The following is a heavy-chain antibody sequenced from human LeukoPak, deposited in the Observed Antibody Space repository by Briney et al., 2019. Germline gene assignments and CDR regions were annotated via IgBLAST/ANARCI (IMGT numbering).Heavy chain of an antibody. CDR3: AKGRMMATIMISFDY. CDR1: GFTFSSYG. D-gene: IGHD5-24*01. Sequence: GGSLRLSCAASGFTFSSYGMHWVRQAPGKGLEWVADISYDGNTQYYADSVKGRFTISRDNSNNMLSLQMNSLKAEDTAVYYCAKGRMMATIMISFDYWGRGTLVTVSS. V-gene: IGHV3-30*18. CDR2: ISYDGNTQ. J-gene: IGHJ4*02.